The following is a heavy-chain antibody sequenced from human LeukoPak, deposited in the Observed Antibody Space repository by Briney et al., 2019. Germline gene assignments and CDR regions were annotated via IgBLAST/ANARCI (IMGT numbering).Heavy chain of an antibody. Sequence: ASVKVSCKASGYTFTSYDINWVRQATGQGLEWMGWMNPNSGNTGYAQKFQGRVTMTRNTSISTAYMELSSLRSEDTAVYYCAMHLGIAVAASIYWGQGTLVTVSS. D-gene: IGHD6-19*01. CDR2: MNPNSGNT. CDR3: AMHLGIAVAASIY. J-gene: IGHJ4*02. CDR1: GYTFTSYD. V-gene: IGHV1-8*01.